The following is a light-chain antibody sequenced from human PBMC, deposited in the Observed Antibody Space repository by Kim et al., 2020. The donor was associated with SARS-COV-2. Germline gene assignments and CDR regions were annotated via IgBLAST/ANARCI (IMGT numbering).Light chain of an antibody. CDR2: GAS. V-gene: IGKV3-20*01. CDR3: QQYGTSPYT. Sequence: EIVLTQYPGTLSLSPGERATLSCRASHSISGNYLAWYQQKYGQAPRLLIFGASSWAPGVPDRFSGSGSGTDFTLTINELEPEDFAVYYCQQYGTSPYTFGQGTKVDIK. CDR1: HSISGNY. J-gene: IGKJ2*01.